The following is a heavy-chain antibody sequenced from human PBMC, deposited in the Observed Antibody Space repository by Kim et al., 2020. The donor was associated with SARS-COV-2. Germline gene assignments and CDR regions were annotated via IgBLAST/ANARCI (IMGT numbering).Heavy chain of an antibody. Sequence: GVSLRLSCAASGFTFSSYSMHWVRQAPGKGLEWVAVISYDGSNKYYADSVKGRFTISRDNSKNTLYLQMNSLRAEDTAVYYCARQYYYDSSSYYYPHYYYYGMDVWGQGTTVTVSS. V-gene: IGHV3-30*04. CDR3: ARQYYYDSSSYYYPHYYYYGMDV. CDR2: ISYDGSNK. J-gene: IGHJ6*02. CDR1: GFTFSSYS. D-gene: IGHD3-22*01.